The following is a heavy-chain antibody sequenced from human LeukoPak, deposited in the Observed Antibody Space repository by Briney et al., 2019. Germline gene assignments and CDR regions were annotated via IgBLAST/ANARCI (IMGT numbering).Heavy chain of an antibody. CDR3: AREYSSSHVDY. Sequence: SETLSLTCAVYSGSFSGFYWNWIRQPPGKRLEWIGEINHGGSTNYNPSLKSRVTISVDTSKNQFSLKLSSVTAADTAVYYCAREYSSSHVDYWGQGTLVTVSS. CDR1: SGSFSGFY. D-gene: IGHD6-6*01. CDR2: INHGGST. J-gene: IGHJ4*02. V-gene: IGHV4-34*01.